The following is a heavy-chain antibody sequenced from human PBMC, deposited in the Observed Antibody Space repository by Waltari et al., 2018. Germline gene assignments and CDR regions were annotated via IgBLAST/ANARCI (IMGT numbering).Heavy chain of an antibody. CDR2: NNPKSGAT. CDR1: GYTFTGFY. Sequence: QVHLLQSGAEVKKPGASVRVSCKASGYTFTGFYIHWVRQAPGQGLWWMGSNNPKSGATKKTQKVQARGGRTRDASISTVYLDLNMMTSDDMAVYYCARRGPKSTIRVEIFYFDFWGQGTLVTVSP. D-gene: IGHD5-12*01. V-gene: IGHV1-2*02. J-gene: IGHJ4*02. CDR3: ARRGPKSTIRVEIFYFDF.